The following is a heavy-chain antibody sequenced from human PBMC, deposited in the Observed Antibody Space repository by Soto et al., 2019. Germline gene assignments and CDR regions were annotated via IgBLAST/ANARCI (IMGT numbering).Heavy chain of an antibody. CDR2: IKQDGSEK. V-gene: IGHV3-7*05. D-gene: IGHD6-19*01. Sequence: GGSLRLSCAASGFTFSSYWMSWVRQAPGKGLEWVANIKQDGSEKYYVDSVKGRFTISRDNAKNSLYLQMNSLRAEDTAVYYCAREAGAAVAGFDYYYYGMDVWGQGTTVTVSS. J-gene: IGHJ6*02. CDR3: AREAGAAVAGFDYYYYGMDV. CDR1: GFTFSSYW.